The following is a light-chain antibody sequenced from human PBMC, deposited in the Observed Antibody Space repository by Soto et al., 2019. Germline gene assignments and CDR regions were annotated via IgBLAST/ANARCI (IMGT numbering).Light chain of an antibody. CDR3: SSYTNINTRACV. CDR1: SGDIGSYNR. Sequence: LTQPASVSGSPGQSITISCTGTSGDIGSYNRVSWYQQHPGKAPKLIIYEVTDRPSGVSNRFSGPKSGNTASLTISGLQAEDEAEYYCSSYTNINTRACVFGTGTKVTVL. CDR2: EVT. J-gene: IGLJ1*01. V-gene: IGLV2-14*01.